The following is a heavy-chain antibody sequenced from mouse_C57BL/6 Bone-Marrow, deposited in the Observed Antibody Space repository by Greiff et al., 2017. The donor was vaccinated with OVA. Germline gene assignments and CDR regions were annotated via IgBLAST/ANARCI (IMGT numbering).Heavy chain of an antibody. CDR2: IDPSDSET. CDR1: GYTFTSYW. J-gene: IGHJ1*03. V-gene: IGHV1-52*01. CDR3: ARLGNPYFDV. Sequence: VQLQQSGAELVRPGSSVKLSCKASGYTFTSYWMHWVKQRPIQGLEWIGNIDPSDSETHYNQKFKDKATLTVDKSSSTAYMQLSSLTSEDSAVYYCARLGNPYFDVWGTGTTVTVSS. D-gene: IGHD2-1*01.